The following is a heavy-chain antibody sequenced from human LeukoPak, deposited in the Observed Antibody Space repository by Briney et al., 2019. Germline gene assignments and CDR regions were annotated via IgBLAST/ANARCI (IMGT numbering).Heavy chain of an antibody. CDR2: TYYRPKWYN. D-gene: IGHD3-16*01. CDR1: GDSVSNNSAA. CDR3: ARALAREGYYFDY. V-gene: IGHV6-1*01. Sequence: SQTLSLTCAISGDSVSNNSAAWNWIRQSPSRGLEWLGRTYYRPKWYNDYPVSVKSRVTINPDTSKNQFSLQLKSVTPEDTAIYYCARALAREGYYFDYWDQGTLVTVSS. J-gene: IGHJ4*02.